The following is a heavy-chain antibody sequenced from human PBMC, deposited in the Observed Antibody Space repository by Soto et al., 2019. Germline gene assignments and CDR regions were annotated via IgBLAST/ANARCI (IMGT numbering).Heavy chain of an antibody. V-gene: IGHV1-8*01. CDR1: GYTFTSYD. CDR2: MNPNSGNT. D-gene: IGHD6-19*01. CDR3: ARGRSVGQQWLVRYRRVYNWFDP. Sequence: GASVKVSCKASGYTFTSYDINWVRQATGQGLEWMGWMNPNSGNTGYAQKFQGRVTMTRNTSISTAYMELSSLRSEDTAVYYCARGRSVGQQWLVRYRRVYNWFDPWGQGTLVTVSS. J-gene: IGHJ5*02.